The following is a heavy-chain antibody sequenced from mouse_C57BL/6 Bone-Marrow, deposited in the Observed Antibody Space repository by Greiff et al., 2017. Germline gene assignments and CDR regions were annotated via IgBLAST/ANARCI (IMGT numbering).Heavy chain of an antibody. CDR1: GYTFTSYW. V-gene: IGHV1-61*01. CDR3: AGVNYCASSFYWCFDV. Sequence: QVQLQQPGAELVRPGSSVKLSCKASGYTFTSYWMDWVKQRPGQGLEWIGNIYPSDSDTHYNQKFKDKATLTVDKSSSTAYMQLSSLTSEDSAVYDYAGVNYCASSFYWCFDVWGTGTTVTVSA. J-gene: IGHJ1*03. CDR2: IYPSDSDT. D-gene: IGHD1-1*01.